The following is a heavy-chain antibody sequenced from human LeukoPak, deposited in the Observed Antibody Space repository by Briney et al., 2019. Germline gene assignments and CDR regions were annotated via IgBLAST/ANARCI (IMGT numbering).Heavy chain of an antibody. J-gene: IGHJ3*02. V-gene: IGHV1-69*05. Sequence: SVKVSCKASGGTFSSYAISWVRQAPGQGLEWMGRISPIFGTANYAQKFQGRVTITTDESSSTAYMELSSLRSEDTAMYYCARQRQRDGYNRGIAFDIWGQGTMVTVSS. D-gene: IGHD5-24*01. CDR3: ARQRQRDGYNRGIAFDI. CDR2: ISPIFGTA. CDR1: GGTFSSYA.